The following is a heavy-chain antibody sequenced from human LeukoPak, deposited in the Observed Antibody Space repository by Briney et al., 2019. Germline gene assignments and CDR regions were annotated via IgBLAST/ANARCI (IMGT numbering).Heavy chain of an antibody. Sequence: PSETLSLTCTVSGGSISSSSYYWSWIRQPPGKGLEWIGETNHSGSTNYNPSLKSRVTISVDTSKNQFSLKLSSVTAADTAVYYCARGRAVLRFLEWLFSSGDSTNRSHYLGNYWGQGTLVTVSS. V-gene: IGHV4-39*07. D-gene: IGHD3-3*01. CDR3: ARGRAVLRFLEWLFSSGDSTNRSHYLGNY. CDR2: TNHSGST. CDR1: GGSISSSSYY. J-gene: IGHJ4*02.